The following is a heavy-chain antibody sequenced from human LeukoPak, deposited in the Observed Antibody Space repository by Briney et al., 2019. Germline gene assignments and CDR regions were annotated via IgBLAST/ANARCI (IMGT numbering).Heavy chain of an antibody. V-gene: IGHV3-74*01. D-gene: IGHD3-22*01. CDR2: IYSDAT. CDR1: GFTFSSYW. Sequence: PGGSLRLSCAASGFTFSSYWIHWVRQAPGKGLVWVSRIYSDATYYADSVKGRFTISRDNAKNTLYLQMNSLRAEDTAVYYCARESYDGSGYYYGGGFDYWGQGTLVTVSS. J-gene: IGHJ4*02. CDR3: ARESYDGSGYYYGGGFDY.